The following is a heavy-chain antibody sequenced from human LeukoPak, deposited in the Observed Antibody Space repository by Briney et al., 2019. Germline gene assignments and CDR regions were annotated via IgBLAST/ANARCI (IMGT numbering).Heavy chain of an antibody. D-gene: IGHD3-22*01. J-gene: IGHJ4*02. CDR2: IYYSGST. V-gene: IGHV4-39*07. CDR3: ARVTYYDSGPFDY. CDR1: GGSISSSSYY. Sequence: SETLSLTCTVSGGSISSSSYYWGWIRQPPGKGLEWIGSIYYSGSTYYNPSLKSRVTISVDTSKNQFSQKLSSVTAADTAVYYCARVTYYDSGPFDYWGQGTLVTVSS.